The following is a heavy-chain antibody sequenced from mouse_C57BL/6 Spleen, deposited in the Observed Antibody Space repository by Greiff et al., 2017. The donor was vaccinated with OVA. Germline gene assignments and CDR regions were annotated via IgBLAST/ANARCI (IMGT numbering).Heavy chain of an antibody. V-gene: IGHV1-80*01. D-gene: IGHD2-5*01. CDR2: IYPGDGDT. J-gene: IGHJ3*01. CDR3: ARQGYSNFWFAY. Sequence: VQLQESGAELVKPGASVKISCKASGYAFSSYWMNWVKQRPGKGLEWIGQIYPGDGDTNYNGKFKGKATLTADKSSSTAYMQLSSLTSEDSAVYFCARQGYSNFWFAYWGQGTLVTVSA. CDR1: GYAFSSYW.